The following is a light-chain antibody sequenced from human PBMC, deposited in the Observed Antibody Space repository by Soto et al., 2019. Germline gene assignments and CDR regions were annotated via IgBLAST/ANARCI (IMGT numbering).Light chain of an antibody. CDR2: GAS. CDR1: QSVSSSY. J-gene: IGKJ1*01. V-gene: IGKV3-20*01. Sequence: EIVLTQSPGTLSLSPGERATLSCRASQSVSSSYLAWYQQKPGQAPRLLIYGASSRATGIPDRSSGSWSGTDFTITISTLEPADFAVYYCQQYGSSLRGTFGQGTKVEIK. CDR3: QQYGSSLRGT.